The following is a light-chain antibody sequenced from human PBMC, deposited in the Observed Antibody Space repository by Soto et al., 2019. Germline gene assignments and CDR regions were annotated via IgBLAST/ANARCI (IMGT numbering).Light chain of an antibody. Sequence: DIQMTQSPSTLSATAGDRVTITCRASQTISSWLAWYQQKPGKAPKLLIYKASTLKSGVPSRFSGSGSGTEFTLTISSLQPDDFATYYCQHYNSYSDAFGQGTKVDIK. V-gene: IGKV1-5*03. CDR2: KAS. CDR1: QTISSW. CDR3: QHYNSYSDA. J-gene: IGKJ1*01.